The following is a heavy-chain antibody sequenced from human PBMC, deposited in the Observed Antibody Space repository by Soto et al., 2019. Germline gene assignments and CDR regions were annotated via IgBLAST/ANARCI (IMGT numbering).Heavy chain of an antibody. CDR1: GCTFSSYG. J-gene: IGHJ4*02. CDR2: ISYDGSNK. Sequence: PGGSLRLSCAASGCTFSSYGMHWVRQAPGKGLEWVAVISYDGSNKYYADSVKGRFTISRDNSKNTLYLQMNSLRAEDTAVYYCAKDSGYSSGWYPNWGQGTLVPVSS. V-gene: IGHV3-30*18. CDR3: AKDSGYSSGWYPN. D-gene: IGHD6-19*01.